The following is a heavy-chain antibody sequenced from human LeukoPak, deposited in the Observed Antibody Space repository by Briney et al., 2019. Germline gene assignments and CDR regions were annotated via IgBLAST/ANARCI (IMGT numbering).Heavy chain of an antibody. J-gene: IGHJ4*02. CDR1: GFTFSTYT. Sequence: GGSLRLSCAASGFTFSTYTMNWVRQAPGKGLEWISSISSRSSYIYYADSVKGRFTISRDNAKNSLYLQMNSLRAEDTAVYYCARGHSIQLWPPPSDYWGQGTLVTVSS. CDR2: ISSRSSYI. D-gene: IGHD5-18*01. V-gene: IGHV3-21*01. CDR3: ARGHSIQLWPPPSDY.